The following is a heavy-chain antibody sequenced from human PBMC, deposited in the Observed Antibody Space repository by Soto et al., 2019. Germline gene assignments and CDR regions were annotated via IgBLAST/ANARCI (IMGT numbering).Heavy chain of an antibody. Sequence: GASVKVSCKASGYTFTNFGISWVRQAPGQGLEWMGWISAYNGNTNYAQNFQGRVTMTRNTSINTAHMELSSLRSDDTAVYYCARGLYCISATCDAPYYFFGMDVWGQGTTVTVSS. V-gene: IGHV1-18*01. CDR2: ISAYNGNT. D-gene: IGHD2-2*01. CDR3: ARGLYCISATCDAPYYFFGMDV. CDR1: GYTFTNFG. J-gene: IGHJ6*02.